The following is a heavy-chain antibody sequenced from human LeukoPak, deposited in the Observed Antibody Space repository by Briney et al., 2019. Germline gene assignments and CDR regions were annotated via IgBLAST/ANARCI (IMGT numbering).Heavy chain of an antibody. CDR2: ISYDGSNK. V-gene: IGHV3-30*18. Sequence: GRSLRLSCAASGFTFSSYGMHWVRQAPGKGLEWVAVISYDGSNKYYADSVKGRFTISRDNSKNTLYLQMNSLRAEDTAVYYCAKTRITMALDAFDIWGQGTMVTVSS. D-gene: IGHD3-10*01. CDR3: AKTRITMALDAFDI. J-gene: IGHJ3*02. CDR1: GFTFSSYG.